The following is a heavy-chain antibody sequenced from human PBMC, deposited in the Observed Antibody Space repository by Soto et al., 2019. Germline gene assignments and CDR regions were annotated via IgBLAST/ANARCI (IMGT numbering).Heavy chain of an antibody. CDR2: ISYDGSNK. J-gene: IGHJ4*02. D-gene: IGHD6-13*01. Sequence: GGSLKLSCAASGSTFRSYGMHWVRQAPGKGLEWVAVISYDGSNKYYADSVTGRFTISRDNSKNTLYLQMNSLRAEDTAVYYCAKEQSSPMPGFDYWGQGTLVT. V-gene: IGHV3-30*18. CDR3: AKEQSSPMPGFDY. CDR1: GSTFRSYG.